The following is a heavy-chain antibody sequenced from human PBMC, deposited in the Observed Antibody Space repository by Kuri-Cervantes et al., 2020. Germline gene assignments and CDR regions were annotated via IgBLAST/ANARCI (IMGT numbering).Heavy chain of an antibody. CDR1: GFTFSTYW. V-gene: IGHV3-7*02. CDR2: IKQDGSAK. CDR3: VSYDFWSGFDY. D-gene: IGHD3-3*01. J-gene: IGHJ4*02. Sequence: GGSLRLSCAASGFTFSTYWMSWVRQAPGKGLEWVANIKQDGSAKYYVDSVKGRFTISRDNAKNSLFLQMNSLRAEDTAVYYCVSYDFWSGFDYWGQGTLVTVSS.